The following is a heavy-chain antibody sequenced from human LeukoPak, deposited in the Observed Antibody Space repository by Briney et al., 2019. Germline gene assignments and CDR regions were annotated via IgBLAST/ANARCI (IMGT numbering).Heavy chain of an antibody. D-gene: IGHD3-22*01. CDR2: INHSGST. J-gene: IGHJ4*02. CDR1: GGSFSGYY. V-gene: IGHV4-34*01. Sequence: SETLSLTCAVYGGSFSGYYWSWIRQPPGKGLEWIGEINHSGSTNYNPSLKSRVTISVDTSKNQFSLKLSSVTAADTAAYYCARGGPRENGSGYYSHWGQGTLVTVSS. CDR3: ARGGPRENGSGYYSH.